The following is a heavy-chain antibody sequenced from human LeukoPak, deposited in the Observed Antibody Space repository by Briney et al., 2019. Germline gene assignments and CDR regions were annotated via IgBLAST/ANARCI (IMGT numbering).Heavy chain of an antibody. CDR1: GGSISSYY. Sequence: PSETLSLTCTVSGGSISSYYWSWIRQPAGKGPEWIGRIYTSGSTNYNPSLKSRVTMSVDTSKNQFPLKLSSVTAADTAVYYCARTDTYSSGWYVFDYWGQGTLVTVSS. D-gene: IGHD6-19*01. J-gene: IGHJ4*02. CDR3: ARTDTYSSGWYVFDY. V-gene: IGHV4-4*07. CDR2: IYTSGST.